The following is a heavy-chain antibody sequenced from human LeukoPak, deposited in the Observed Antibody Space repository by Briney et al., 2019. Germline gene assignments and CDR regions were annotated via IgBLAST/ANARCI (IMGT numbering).Heavy chain of an antibody. V-gene: IGHV3-9*01. CDR3: AKSNRLLYFDH. Sequence: PGGSLRLSCAASGFTFDEYAMHWVGQAPGKGLEWVSGISWNSGSIDYADSVKGRFTISRDNAKNSLYLHMNSLRAEDTALYYCAKSNRLLYFDHWGQGTLVTVSS. D-gene: IGHD2-15*01. CDR2: ISWNSGSI. CDR1: GFTFDEYA. J-gene: IGHJ4*02.